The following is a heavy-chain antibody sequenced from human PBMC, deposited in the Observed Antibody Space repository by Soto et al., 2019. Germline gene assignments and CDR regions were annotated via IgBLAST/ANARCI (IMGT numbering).Heavy chain of an antibody. CDR1: GYTFTSYG. D-gene: IGHD3-22*01. J-gene: IGHJ4*02. CDR3: ASGAPGRGYYYYFDY. V-gene: IGHV1-18*01. CDR2: ISAYNGNT. Sequence: ASVKVSCKASGYTFTSYGISWVRQAPGQGLEWMGWISAYNGNTNYAQKLQDRVTMTTDTSTSTAYMELRSLRSDDTAVYYCASGAPGRGYYYYFDYWGQGTLVTVSS.